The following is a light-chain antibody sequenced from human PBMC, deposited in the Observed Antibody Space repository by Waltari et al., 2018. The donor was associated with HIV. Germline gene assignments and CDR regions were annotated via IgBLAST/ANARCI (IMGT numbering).Light chain of an antibody. CDR3: AAWYDSLNGWV. CDR1: SSNIRTNT. V-gene: IGLV1-44*01. Sequence: QSVLTQPPSASGTPGQRVPISCSGSSSNIRTNTVSWYQQLPGTAPKLLIYSNDQRPSGVPDRFSGSKSGTSASLAISGLQSEDEADYYCAAWYDSLNGWVFGGGTKLTVL. J-gene: IGLJ3*02. CDR2: SND.